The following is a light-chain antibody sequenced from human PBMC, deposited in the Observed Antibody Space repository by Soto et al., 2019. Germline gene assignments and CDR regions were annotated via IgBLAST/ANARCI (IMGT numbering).Light chain of an antibody. Sequence: QSVLTQPRSVSGSPGQSVTISCTGTSGDVGGYSYVSWFQQHPGKAPKLMIYDVSKRPSGVPDRFSGSKSGNTASLTISGLQAEDEADYYCCSFAGSYTLYVFGTGTKVTVL. V-gene: IGLV2-11*01. J-gene: IGLJ1*01. CDR2: DVS. CDR1: SGDVGGYSY. CDR3: CSFAGSYTLYV.